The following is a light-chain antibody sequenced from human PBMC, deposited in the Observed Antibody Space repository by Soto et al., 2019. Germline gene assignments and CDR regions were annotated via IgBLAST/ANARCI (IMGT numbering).Light chain of an antibody. CDR2: AVY. V-gene: IGKV1-17*01. Sequence: DIQMTQSPSSLSASVGDRVTITCRASQGISNDLGWYQQKPAKATKRLSYAVYSLQSGVPSRFNVSGSGKEFTVTLRSLQPEDFATYYGLQSHDNPYTFGQGPKLEIK. CDR1: QGISND. J-gene: IGKJ2*01. CDR3: LQSHDNPYT.